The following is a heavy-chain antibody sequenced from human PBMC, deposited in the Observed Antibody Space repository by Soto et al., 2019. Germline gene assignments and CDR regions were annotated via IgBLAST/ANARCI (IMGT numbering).Heavy chain of an antibody. J-gene: IGHJ3*02. CDR1: GYTFTSYA. V-gene: IGHV1-3*01. D-gene: IGHD3-22*01. Sequence: ASVKVSCKASGYTFTSYAMHLVRQAPGQRLEWMGWINAGNGNTKYSQKFQGRVTITRDTSASTAYMELSSLRSEDTAVYYCARDRQTDYYDSSGSIPDAFDIWGQGTMVTV. CDR2: INAGNGNT. CDR3: ARDRQTDYYDSSGSIPDAFDI.